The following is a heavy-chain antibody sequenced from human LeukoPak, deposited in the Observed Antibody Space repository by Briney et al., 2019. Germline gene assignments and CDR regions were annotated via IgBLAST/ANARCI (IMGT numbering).Heavy chain of an antibody. J-gene: IGHJ6*03. CDR3: ARTTVTLPYYYYYMDV. Sequence: PSETLSLTCAVYGGSFTDYYWNWMRQPPGKGLEWIGEINHSGITHYNPSLKSRVTISVDTSKNQFSLKLSSVTAADTAVYYCARTTVTLPYYYYYMDVWGKGTTVTISS. V-gene: IGHV4-34*01. CDR2: INHSGIT. D-gene: IGHD4-17*01. CDR1: GGSFTDYY.